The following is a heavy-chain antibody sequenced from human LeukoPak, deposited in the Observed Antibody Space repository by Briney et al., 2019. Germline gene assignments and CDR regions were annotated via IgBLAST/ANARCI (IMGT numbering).Heavy chain of an antibody. J-gene: IGHJ4*02. CDR2: ISAYNGNT. V-gene: IGHV1-18*01. D-gene: IGHD6-6*01. Sequence: ASVKVSCKASGYTFTSYGISWVRQAPGQGLEWMGWISAYNGNTNYAQKLQGRVTMTTDTSTSTAYMELRSLRSDDTAVYYCARDLVPPAAIRREYSGSSAVLYFDYWGQGTLVTVSS. CDR3: ARDLVPPAAIRREYSGSSAVLYFDY. CDR1: GYTFTSYG.